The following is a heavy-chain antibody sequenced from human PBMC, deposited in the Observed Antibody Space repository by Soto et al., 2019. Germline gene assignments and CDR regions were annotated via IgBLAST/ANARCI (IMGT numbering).Heavy chain of an antibody. D-gene: IGHD2-21*02. J-gene: IGHJ5*02. CDR1: GFTFSSYS. CDR2: ISSSSSTI. CDR3: ARGFRGGDADWFDP. V-gene: IGHV3-48*01. Sequence: PGGSLRLSCAASGFTFSSYSMNWVRQAPGKGLEWVSYISSSSSTIYYADSVKGRFTISRDNAKNSLYLQMNSLRAEDTAVYYCARGFRGGDADWFDPWGQGTLVTVSS.